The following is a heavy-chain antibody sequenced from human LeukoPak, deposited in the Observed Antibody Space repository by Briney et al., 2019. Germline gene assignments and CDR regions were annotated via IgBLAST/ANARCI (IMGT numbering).Heavy chain of an antibody. CDR1: GYTFTGYY. D-gene: IGHD3-9*01. CDR3: ARGGRLRYFDWLTVPYYYYYYYMDV. J-gene: IGHJ6*03. Sequence: ASVKVSCKASGYTFTGYYMHWVRQAPGQGLEWMGWIKPNSGGTNYAQKFQGRVTMTRDTSISTAYMELSRLRSDDTAVYYCARGGRLRYFDWLTVPYYYYYYYMDVWGKGTTVTVSS. CDR2: IKPNSGGT. V-gene: IGHV1-2*02.